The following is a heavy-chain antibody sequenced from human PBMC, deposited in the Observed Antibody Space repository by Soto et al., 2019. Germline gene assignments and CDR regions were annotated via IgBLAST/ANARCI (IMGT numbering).Heavy chain of an antibody. CDR3: ARVGVRGIHYYYGMDV. CDR1: GGSFSGYY. J-gene: IGHJ6*02. D-gene: IGHD3-10*01. Sequence: LSLPCAVYGGSFSGYYWSWIRQPPGKGLEWIGEINHSGSTNYNPSLKSRVTISVDTSKNQFSLKLSSVTAADTAVYYCARVGVRGIHYYYGMDVWGQGTTVTVSS. V-gene: IGHV4-34*01. CDR2: INHSGST.